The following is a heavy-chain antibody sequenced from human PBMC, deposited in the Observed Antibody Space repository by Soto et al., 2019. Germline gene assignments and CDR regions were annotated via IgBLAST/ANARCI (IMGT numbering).Heavy chain of an antibody. Sequence: GASVKVSCKASGYTFTSYGISWVRQAPGQGLEWMGWISAYNGNTNYAQKLQGRVTMTTDTSTSTAYMELRSLRSDDTAVYYCARDRKYYDILTGYYSPAEYYFDYWGQGTLVTVSS. V-gene: IGHV1-18*01. CDR1: GYTFTSYG. CDR2: ISAYNGNT. CDR3: ARDRKYYDILTGYYSPAEYYFDY. J-gene: IGHJ4*02. D-gene: IGHD3-9*01.